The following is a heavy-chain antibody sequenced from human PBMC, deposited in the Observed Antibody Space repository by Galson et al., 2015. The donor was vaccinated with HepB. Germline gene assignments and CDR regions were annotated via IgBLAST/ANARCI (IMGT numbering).Heavy chain of an antibody. D-gene: IGHD1-26*01. J-gene: IGHJ6*02. CDR2: ISAYNGNT. CDR3: ARDSIVGAPTPPYYYYGMDV. Sequence: QSGAEVKKPGASVKVSCKASGYTFTSYGISWVRQAPGQGLEWMGWISAYNGNTNYAQKLQGRVTMTTDTSTSTAYMELRSLRSDDTAVYYCARDSIVGAPTPPYYYYGMDVWGQGTTVTVSS. V-gene: IGHV1-18*01. CDR1: GYTFTSYG.